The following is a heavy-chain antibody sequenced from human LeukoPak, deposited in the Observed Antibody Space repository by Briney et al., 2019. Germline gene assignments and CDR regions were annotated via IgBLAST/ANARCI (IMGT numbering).Heavy chain of an antibody. D-gene: IGHD2-15*01. CDR3: ARTKLYCSGGSCYSSLDY. V-gene: IGHV4-61*01. CDR1: GGSISSSSYY. CDR2: ISYSGST. Sequence: SETLSLTCTVSGGSISSSSYYWSWIRQPPGKGLEWIGYISYSGSTTSNPSLKSRVTISVDTSKNQFSLKLTSVTAADTALYYCARTKLYCSGGSCYSSLDYWGQGILVTVSS. J-gene: IGHJ4*02.